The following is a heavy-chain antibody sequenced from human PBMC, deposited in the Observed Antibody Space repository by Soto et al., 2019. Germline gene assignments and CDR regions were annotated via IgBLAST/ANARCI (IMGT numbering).Heavy chain of an antibody. CDR2: IYWSDKK. CDR1: GFSLTTSGEG. D-gene: IGHD3-16*01. CDR3: ARLVYRAGGRIFDS. V-gene: IGHV2-5*01. J-gene: IGHJ4*02. Sequence: QITLKESGPTLVKPTQTLTLTCTFSGFSLTTSGEGVGWIRQPPGKALEWLALIYWSDKKHYSPSLKNRLTITKDTSKNQVVLTMTNMDPVDTGTYYCARLVYRAGGRIFDSWGQGSLVTVSS.